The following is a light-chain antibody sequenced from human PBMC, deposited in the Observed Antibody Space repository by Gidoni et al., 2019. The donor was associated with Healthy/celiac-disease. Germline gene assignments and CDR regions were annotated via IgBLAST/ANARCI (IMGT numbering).Light chain of an antibody. CDR3: QQSYSPWT. CDR1: QSISSY. CDR2: AAS. Sequence: DIQMTQSPSSLSASVGDRVTITCRASQSISSYLNWYQQKPGKAPKLLIYAASSLQSGVTSRVSGSGSGTDFTLTISSLQPEDFATYYCQQSYSPWTFGQGTKVEIK. J-gene: IGKJ1*01. V-gene: IGKV1-39*01.